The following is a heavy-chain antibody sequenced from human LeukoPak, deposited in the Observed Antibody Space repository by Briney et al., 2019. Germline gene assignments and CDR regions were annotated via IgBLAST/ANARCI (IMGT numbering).Heavy chain of an antibody. V-gene: IGHV3-53*01. J-gene: IGHJ4*02. D-gene: IGHD3-10*01. CDR2: ITDSGKP. CDR3: ASRNYYLDH. CDR1: GFTFNKAW. Sequence: PGESLRLSCAASGFTFNKAWMTWVRQAPGKGLEWVSGITDSGKPCYADSVKGRFTISRDNSKSTLYLQINSLRAEDTAVYYCASRNYYLDHWGQGALVTVSS.